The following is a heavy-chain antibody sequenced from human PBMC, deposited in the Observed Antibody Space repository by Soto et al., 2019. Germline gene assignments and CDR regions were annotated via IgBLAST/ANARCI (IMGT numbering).Heavy chain of an antibody. CDR1: GGNFRRYA. J-gene: IGHJ6*02. CDR2: ILPIFGSP. Sequence: EASVKVSCKASGGNFRRYAISWVRQAPGQGLEWMGGILPIFGSPSHAQKFRDRVTITADESTSTAYLELTSLTSEDTAIYYCVFGDCTSSSCSYYFYGLDVWGQGTTVTV. D-gene: IGHD2-2*01. CDR3: VFGDCTSSSCSYYFYGLDV. V-gene: IGHV1-69*13.